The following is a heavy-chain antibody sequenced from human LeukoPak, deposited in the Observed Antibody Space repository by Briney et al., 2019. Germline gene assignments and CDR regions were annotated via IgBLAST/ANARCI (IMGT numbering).Heavy chain of an antibody. CDR2: CDPEDGET. D-gene: IGHD5-12*01. CDR1: GYTLTELS. Sequence: ASVKVSCKVSGYTLTELSMHWVRQAPGKGLEWIGGCDPEDGETIYAQKFQGRVTMTEDTPTDTAYMELSSLRSEDTAVYYCATEKHVDIVATGEAFDIWGQGTMVTVSS. J-gene: IGHJ3*02. V-gene: IGHV1-24*01. CDR3: ATEKHVDIVATGEAFDI.